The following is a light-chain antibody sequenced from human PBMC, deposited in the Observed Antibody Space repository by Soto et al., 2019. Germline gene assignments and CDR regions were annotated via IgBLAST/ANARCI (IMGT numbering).Light chain of an antibody. CDR1: QSLLDSNGNNH. CDR3: MQALQTPLT. Sequence: DIVMTQSPLSLPVIPGEPASISCWSSQSLLDSNGNNHLNWYLQKPGQSPQVLIYLGSNRAFGVPDRFSGRGSGTDFTLKISRVEAEDVGVYYCMQALQTPLTFGHGTRLEIK. CDR2: LGS. V-gene: IGKV2-28*01. J-gene: IGKJ5*01.